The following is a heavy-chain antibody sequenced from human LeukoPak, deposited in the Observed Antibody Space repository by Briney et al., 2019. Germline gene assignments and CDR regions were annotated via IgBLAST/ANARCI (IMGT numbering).Heavy chain of an antibody. D-gene: IGHD3-10*01. Sequence: SETLSLPCTVSGGSISSSSYYCGRIRQPPATGLEWIGSIYYSGSTYYNPYLKSRVTISVDTYKNQFSLRLSSVTAADTAVYYCAGPSGRGEYFDYWGQGILVTVSS. CDR1: GGSISSSSYY. CDR2: IYYSGST. V-gene: IGHV4-39*07. J-gene: IGHJ4*02. CDR3: AGPSGRGEYFDY.